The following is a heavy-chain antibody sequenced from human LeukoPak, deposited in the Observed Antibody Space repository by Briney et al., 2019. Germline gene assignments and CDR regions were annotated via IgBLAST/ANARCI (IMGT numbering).Heavy chain of an antibody. CDR3: HSLLAGNSGY. D-gene: IGHD4-23*01. V-gene: IGHV3-74*01. CDR1: GFTFSSYW. CDR2: IDSDGSST. Sequence: PGGSLRLSCAASGFTFSSYWMHWVRQAPGRGLVWVSLIDSDGSSTSYADSVKGRFTISRDNAKNTLYLQMNSLRAEDTAVYCCHSLLAGNSGYWGQGTLVTVSS. J-gene: IGHJ4*02.